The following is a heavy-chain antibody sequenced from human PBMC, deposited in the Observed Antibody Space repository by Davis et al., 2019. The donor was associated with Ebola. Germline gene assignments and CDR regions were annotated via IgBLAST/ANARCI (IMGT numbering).Heavy chain of an antibody. J-gene: IGHJ4*02. D-gene: IGHD3-22*01. V-gene: IGHV5-51*01. Sequence: GESLKISCNVSGYSFTSYFIGWVRQIPGKGLEWLGIIYPGYSDTRYSPSFQGQVTISADKSISTAYLQWSSLKASDTAMYYCARHAHSGYLPLDYWGQGTLVTVSS. CDR1: GYSFTSYF. CDR2: IYPGYSDT. CDR3: ARHAHSGYLPLDY.